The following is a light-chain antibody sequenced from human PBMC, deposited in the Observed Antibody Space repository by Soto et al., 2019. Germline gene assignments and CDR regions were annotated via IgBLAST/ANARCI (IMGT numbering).Light chain of an antibody. J-gene: IGKJ1*01. CDR1: QSVSSY. Sequence: DIVLTQSPATLSLSLGDRVTISCRASQSVSSYLAWYQQKPGHAPRLLIFDSSNMATGIPARFSGSGSGTDFTLTISSLEPEDFAIYYCQQRNNYPLTFGQGTKVEIK. V-gene: IGKV3-11*01. CDR3: QQRNNYPLT. CDR2: DSS.